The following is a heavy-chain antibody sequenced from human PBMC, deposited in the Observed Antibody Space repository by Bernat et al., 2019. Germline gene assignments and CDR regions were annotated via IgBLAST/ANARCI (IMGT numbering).Heavy chain of an antibody. V-gene: IGHV3-7*03. CDR2: IKQDGSEK. J-gene: IGHJ3*02. Sequence: EVQLVEAGGGLVQPGGSLRLSCAASGFTFTKHWMSWVRQAPGKGLEWVANIKQDGSEKYYVDSVKGRFTISRDKAKNSVSLQMNSLRAEETAVYYCARARHGSWDLLRGFVFDIWGQGTMVTVSS. D-gene: IGHD1-26*01. CDR1: GFTFTKHW. CDR3: ARARHGSWDLLRGFVFDI.